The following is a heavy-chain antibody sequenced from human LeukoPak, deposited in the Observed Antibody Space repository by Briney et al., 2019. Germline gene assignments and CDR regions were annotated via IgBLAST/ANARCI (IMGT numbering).Heavy chain of an antibody. V-gene: IGHV4-59*12. CDR2: ISYSGST. J-gene: IGHJ6*03. Sequence: SETLSLTCTVSGGSISRYFWSWIRQPPGKGLEWIGYISYSGSTNYNPSLKSRVTLSVDTSKNQFSLQLSSVTAADTAVYYCGRDRRSCSSTSCPHYIDVWGKRTTVTVSS. CDR1: GGSISRYF. D-gene: IGHD2-2*01. CDR3: GRDRRSCSSTSCPHYIDV.